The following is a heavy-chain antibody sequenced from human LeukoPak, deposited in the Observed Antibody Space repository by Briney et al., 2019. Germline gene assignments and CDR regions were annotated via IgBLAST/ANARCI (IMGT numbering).Heavy chain of an antibody. CDR2: INHSGST. CDR1: GGSFSGYY. D-gene: IGHD4-17*01. J-gene: IGHJ3*02. V-gene: IGHV4-34*01. CDR3: ARDGFPYGDYGVFAFDI. Sequence: SETLSLTCAVYGGSFSGYYWSWIRQPPGKGLEWIGEINHSGSTNYNPSLKSRVTISVDTSKNQFSLKLSSVTAADTAVYYCARDGFPYGDYGVFAFDIWGQGTMVTVSS.